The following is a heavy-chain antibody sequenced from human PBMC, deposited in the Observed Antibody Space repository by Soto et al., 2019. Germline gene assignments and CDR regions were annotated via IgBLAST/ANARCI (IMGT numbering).Heavy chain of an antibody. V-gene: IGHV3-23*01. CDR1: GFTFSSYA. CDR2: ISFSDGGT. J-gene: IGHJ2*01. CDR3: VKDDRILGRRYFDF. D-gene: IGHD2-15*01. Sequence: GGSLRLSCAASGFTFSSYAMTWVRQAPGKGLEWVSSISFSDGGTYYADSVKGRLTISRDNSKNTLFLQMNSLRVEDTAVYYCVKDDRILGRRYFDFWGRGTLVTVSS.